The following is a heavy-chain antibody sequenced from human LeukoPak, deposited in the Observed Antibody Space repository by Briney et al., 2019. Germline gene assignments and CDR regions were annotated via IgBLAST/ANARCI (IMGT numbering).Heavy chain of an antibody. CDR2: ISSSSSTI. D-gene: IGHD5/OR15-5a*01. Sequence: PGGSLRLSCAASGFTFSSYSMNWVRRAPGKGLEWVSYISSSSSTIYYADSVKGRFTISRDNAKNSLYLQMNSLRAEDTAVYYCARESLYPMDVWGQGTTVTVSS. CDR1: GFTFSSYS. V-gene: IGHV3-48*01. CDR3: ARESLYPMDV. J-gene: IGHJ6*02.